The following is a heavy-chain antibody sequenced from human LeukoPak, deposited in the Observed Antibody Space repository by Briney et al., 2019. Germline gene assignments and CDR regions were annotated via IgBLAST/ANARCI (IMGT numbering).Heavy chain of an antibody. D-gene: IGHD3-22*01. V-gene: IGHV3-15*01. CDR1: GFTFSNAW. Sequence: PGGSLRLSCAASGFTFSNAWMSWVSQAPGKGLEWVGRIKSKTDGGTTDYAAPVKGRFTISRDDSKNTLYLQMNSLKTEDTAVYYCTTDPGYYSGFDYWGQGTLVTVSS. CDR2: IKSKTDGGTT. CDR3: TTDPGYYSGFDY. J-gene: IGHJ4*02.